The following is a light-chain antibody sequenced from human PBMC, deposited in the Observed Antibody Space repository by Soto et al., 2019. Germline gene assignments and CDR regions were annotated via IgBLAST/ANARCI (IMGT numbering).Light chain of an antibody. Sequence: IQVTQSPSSLSASVGDRVTITCRASQCIRDYLGWYQQKPGKAPKLLIYAASRLQSGVPSRFSGSGFGTDFTRTISSLQPEDFATYYCHQVNSYPHTLGRGTKLEIK. CDR2: AAS. CDR3: HQVNSYPHT. V-gene: IGKV1-9*01. CDR1: QCIRDY. J-gene: IGKJ2*01.